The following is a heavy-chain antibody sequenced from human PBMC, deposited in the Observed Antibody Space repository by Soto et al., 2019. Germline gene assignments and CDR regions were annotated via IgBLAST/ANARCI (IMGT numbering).Heavy chain of an antibody. CDR3: ARATIVLVPAAMVSHWFDP. D-gene: IGHD2-2*01. J-gene: IGHJ5*02. CDR2: IYYSGST. V-gene: IGHV4-39*01. CDR1: GGSISSGTYY. Sequence: PSETLSLTCTVSGGSISSGTYYWGWIRQPPGKGLEWIGSIYYSGSTYYNPSLKSRVTISVDTSKNQFSLKLSSVTAADTAVYYCARATIVLVPAAMVSHWFDPWGQGTLVTVSS.